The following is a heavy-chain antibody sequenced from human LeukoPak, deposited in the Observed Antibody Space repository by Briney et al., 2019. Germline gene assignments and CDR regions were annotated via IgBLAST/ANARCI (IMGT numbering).Heavy chain of an antibody. CDR1: RGSFSGYY. V-gene: IGHV4-34*01. J-gene: IGHJ5*02. CDR3: ARIRCGRGQDICYNH. D-gene: IGHD2-21*01. Sequence: SETLSLTCAVYRGSFSGYYWSWIRQPPGKGLEWIGEINDRGSINYNPSLKSRVTMSVDTSKNQFSLRLTSVSAADTALYYCARIRCGRGQDICYNHWAQGSLVTVSS. CDR2: INDRGSI.